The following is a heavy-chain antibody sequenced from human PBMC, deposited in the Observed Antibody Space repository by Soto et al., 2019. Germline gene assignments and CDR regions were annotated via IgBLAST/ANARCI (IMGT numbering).Heavy chain of an antibody. CDR3: ARVEGSSSWFLRAHDYYYGMDV. D-gene: IGHD6-13*01. CDR1: GGSISSYY. Sequence: SETLSLTCTVSGGSISSYYCSWIRQPPGKGLEWIGYIYYSGSTNYNPSLKSRVTISVDTSKNQFSLKLSSVTAADTAVYYCARVEGSSSWFLRAHDYYYGMDVWGQGTTVTVSS. V-gene: IGHV4-59*01. CDR2: IYYSGST. J-gene: IGHJ6*02.